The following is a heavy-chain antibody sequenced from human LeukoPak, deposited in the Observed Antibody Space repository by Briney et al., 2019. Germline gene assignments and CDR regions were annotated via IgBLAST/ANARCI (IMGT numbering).Heavy chain of an antibody. Sequence: SETLSLTCAVSGGSISSYYWSWIRQPAGKGLEWIGRIYTSGSTNYNPSLKSRVTMSVDTSKNQFSLKLSSVTAADTAVYYCARDQMGLDYYYGMDVWGQGTTVTVSS. J-gene: IGHJ6*02. V-gene: IGHV4-4*07. D-gene: IGHD3/OR15-3a*01. CDR1: GGSISSYY. CDR2: IYTSGST. CDR3: ARDQMGLDYYYGMDV.